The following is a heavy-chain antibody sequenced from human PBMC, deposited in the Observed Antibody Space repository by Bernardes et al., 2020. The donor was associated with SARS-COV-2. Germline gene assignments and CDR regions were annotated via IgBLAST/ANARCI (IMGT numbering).Heavy chain of an antibody. CDR2: IYYSGST. V-gene: IGHV4-59*08. CDR3: ARSYYYGMDV. Sequence: SETLSLTCTVSGGSISSYYWSWIRQPPGKGLEWIGYIYYSGSTNYNPSLKSRVTISVDTSKNQFSLKLSSVTAADTAVYYCARSYYYGMDVWGQGTTVTVSS. J-gene: IGHJ6*02. CDR1: GGSISSYY.